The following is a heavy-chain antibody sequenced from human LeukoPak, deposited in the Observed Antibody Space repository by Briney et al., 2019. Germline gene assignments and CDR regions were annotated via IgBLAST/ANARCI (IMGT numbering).Heavy chain of an antibody. J-gene: IGHJ3*02. CDR3: AKGRRDDAFDI. Sequence: ASVKVSCKASGYTFTGYYMHWVRQAPGQGLEWMGWINPSSGGTNYAQKFQGRVTMTRDTSISTAYMELSRLRSDDTAVYYCAKGRRDDAFDIWGQGTMVTVSS. CDR2: INPSSGGT. CDR1: GYTFTGYY. V-gene: IGHV1-2*02.